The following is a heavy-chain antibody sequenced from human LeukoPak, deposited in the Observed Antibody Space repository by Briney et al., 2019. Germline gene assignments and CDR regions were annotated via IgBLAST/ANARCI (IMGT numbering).Heavy chain of an antibody. J-gene: IGHJ5*02. D-gene: IGHD2-15*01. CDR2: ISSSGSTI. Sequence: GGSLRLSCAASGFTFSDFYMSWIRQAPGKGLEWVSYISSSGSTIYYADSVKGRFTISRDNAKNTLYLQMNSLRVEDTAVYYCARDPRNVGLAPWGQGTLVTVSS. CDR1: GFTFSDFY. V-gene: IGHV3-11*04. CDR3: ARDPRNVGLAP.